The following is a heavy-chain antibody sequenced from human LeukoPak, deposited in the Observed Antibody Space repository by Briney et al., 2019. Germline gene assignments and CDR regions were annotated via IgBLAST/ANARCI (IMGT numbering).Heavy chain of an antibody. CDR2: IYPSGST. J-gene: IGHJ4*02. D-gene: IGHD1-26*01. CDR3: ARENSGSYRQFDY. Sequence: SETLSLTCTVSGGSISSYYWTWIRQPAGKGLEWIGRIYPSGSTNFNPSLKSRVTMSVDTSKNQFSLKLNSVTAADTAAYYCARENSGSYRQFDYWGQGTLVTVSS. V-gene: IGHV4-4*07. CDR1: GGSISSYY.